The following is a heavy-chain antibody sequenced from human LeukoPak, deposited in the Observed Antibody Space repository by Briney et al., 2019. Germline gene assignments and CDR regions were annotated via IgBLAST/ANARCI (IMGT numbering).Heavy chain of an antibody. J-gene: IGHJ5*02. Sequence: GGSLRLSCAASGFTCSSYAMSWVRQAPGKGREWVSAISGSGGSTYYAGSVKGRFTISRDNSKNTLYLQMNSLRAEDTAVYYCAKGSGSYTPGWFDPWGQGTLVTVSS. CDR3: AKGSGSYTPGWFDP. D-gene: IGHD2-15*01. CDR1: GFTCSSYA. V-gene: IGHV3-23*01. CDR2: ISGSGGST.